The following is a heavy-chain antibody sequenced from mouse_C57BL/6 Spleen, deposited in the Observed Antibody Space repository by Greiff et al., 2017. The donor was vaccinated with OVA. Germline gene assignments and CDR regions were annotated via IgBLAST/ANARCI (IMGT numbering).Heavy chain of an antibody. CDR2: IDPNSGGT. V-gene: IGHV1-72*01. J-gene: IGHJ4*01. Sequence: QVQLQQPGAELVKPGASVKLSCKASGYTFTSYWMHWVKQRPGRGLEWIGRIDPNSGGTKYNEKFKSKATLTVDKPSSTAYMQLSSLTSEDSAVYYCARWEYDYDGALYYFAMDYWGQGTSVTVSS. CDR3: ARWEYDYDGALYYFAMDY. D-gene: IGHD2-4*01. CDR1: GYTFTSYW.